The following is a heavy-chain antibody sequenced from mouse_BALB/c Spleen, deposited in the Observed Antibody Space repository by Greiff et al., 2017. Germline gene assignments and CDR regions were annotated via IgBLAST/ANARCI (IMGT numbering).Heavy chain of an antibody. V-gene: IGHV5-6-4*01. Sequence: EVQVVESGGGLVKPGGSLKLSCAASGFTFSSYTMSWVRQTPEKRLEWVATISSGGSYTYDPDSVKGRFTISRDNAKNTLYLQMSSLKSEDTAMYYCTRAMITPVFDYWGQGTTLTVSS. CDR2: ISSGGSYT. D-gene: IGHD2-4*01. CDR3: TRAMITPVFDY. J-gene: IGHJ2*01. CDR1: GFTFSSYT.